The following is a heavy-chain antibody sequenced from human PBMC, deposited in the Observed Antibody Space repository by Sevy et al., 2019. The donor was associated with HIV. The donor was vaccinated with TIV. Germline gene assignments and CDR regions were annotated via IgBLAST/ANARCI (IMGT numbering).Heavy chain of an antibody. CDR3: ARLRGPDARDGYNYGYFQH. CDR1: GYSFTSYW. CDR2: IYPGDSDT. J-gene: IGHJ1*01. D-gene: IGHD5-12*01. Sequence: GGSLRLSCKGSGYSFTSYWIGWVRQMPGKGLEWMGIIYPGDSDTRYSPSFQGQVTISADKSISTAYLQWSSLKASDTAMYYCARLRGPDARDGYNYGYFQHWGQGTLVTVSS. V-gene: IGHV5-51*01.